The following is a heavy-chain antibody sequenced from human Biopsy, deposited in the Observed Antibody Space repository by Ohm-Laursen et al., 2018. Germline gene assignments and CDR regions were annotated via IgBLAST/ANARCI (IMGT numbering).Heavy chain of an antibody. CDR1: GGTFSNYG. CDR3: ATKLTGYFHH. CDR2: NIPILGTG. Sequence: SVKVSCKAPGGTFSNYGVNWVRQAPGQGLEWLGGNIPILGTGNYAQKFQDRVTVAADTSTSTATMELRSLRSADTAVYYCATKLTGYFHHWGQGTLVIVSS. D-gene: IGHD3-9*01. V-gene: IGHV1-69*06. J-gene: IGHJ1*01.